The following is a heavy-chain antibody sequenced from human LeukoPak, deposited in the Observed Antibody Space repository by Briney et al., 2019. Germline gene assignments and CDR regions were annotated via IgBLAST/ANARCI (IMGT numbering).Heavy chain of an antibody. J-gene: IGHJ4*02. CDR3: AKGPLDYIHGTHYFDY. V-gene: IGHV3-21*04. D-gene: IGHD4-11*01. Sequence: GGSLRLSCAASGFTFNTYNMNWVRQAPGQGLEWVSSITSSSSYIYYADSVKGRFTISRDNPKNTLYLQMNSLRAEDTAEYYCAKGPLDYIHGTHYFDYWGRGTLVTVSS. CDR2: ITSSSSYI. CDR1: GFTFNTYN.